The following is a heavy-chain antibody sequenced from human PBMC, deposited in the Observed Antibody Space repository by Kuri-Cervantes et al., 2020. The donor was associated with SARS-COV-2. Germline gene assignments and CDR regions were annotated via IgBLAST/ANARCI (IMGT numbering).Heavy chain of an antibody. D-gene: IGHD3-16*02. J-gene: IGHJ6*03. V-gene: IGHV1-46*03. Sequence: GESLKISCKASGYTFTSYYMHWVRQAPGQGLEWMGIINPSGGSTSYAQKFQGRVTMTRDTSTSTVYMELSSLRSEDTAVYYCARMGDYVWGSYRWDYYMDVWGKGTTVTVSS. CDR2: INPSGGST. CDR3: ARMGDYVWGSYRWDYYMDV. CDR1: GYTFTSYY.